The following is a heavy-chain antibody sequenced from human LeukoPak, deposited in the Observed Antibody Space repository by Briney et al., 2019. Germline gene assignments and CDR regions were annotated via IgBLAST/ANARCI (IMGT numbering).Heavy chain of an antibody. Sequence: PGGSLRLSCAASGFTFNRYAIAWVRQTPGKGLEWVSVINAGGDDTYYADSVKGRFTISRDNSKNTLYLQMNSLRAEDTAMYYCAKDQGSTGYSVFDYWGQGTLVTVSS. CDR1: GFTFNRYA. CDR2: INAGGDDT. V-gene: IGHV3-23*01. CDR3: AKDQGSTGYSVFDY. J-gene: IGHJ4*02. D-gene: IGHD3-22*01.